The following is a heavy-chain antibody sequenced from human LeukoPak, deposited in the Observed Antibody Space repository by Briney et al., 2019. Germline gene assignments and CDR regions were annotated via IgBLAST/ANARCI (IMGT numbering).Heavy chain of an antibody. CDR2: IRYDGSNK. Sequence: GGSLRLSCAASGFTFSSYGMHWVRQAPGKGLEWVGFIRYDGSNKYYADSVKGRFTISRDNSKNTLYLQMNSLRAEDTAVYYCAKVGYSRYYYYMDVWGKGTTVTVSS. D-gene: IGHD4-11*01. V-gene: IGHV3-30*02. CDR1: GFTFSSYG. J-gene: IGHJ6*03. CDR3: AKVGYSRYYYYMDV.